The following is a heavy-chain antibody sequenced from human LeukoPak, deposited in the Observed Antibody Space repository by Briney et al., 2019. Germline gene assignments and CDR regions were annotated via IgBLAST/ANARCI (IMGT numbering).Heavy chain of an antibody. CDR1: GVSIRTYF. CDR2: IYYSGST. D-gene: IGHD3-22*01. CDR3: ARDRRRYYYDSSGSLDAFDI. V-gene: IGHV4-59*01. J-gene: IGHJ3*02. Sequence: LETLSLTSTVSGVSIRTYFWSWIRQPPSKGLEGSGYIYYSGSTNYNPSIKSRVTISVDTSKTQFSLKLSSVTAADTAVYYCARDRRRYYYDSSGSLDAFDIWGQGTMVTVSS.